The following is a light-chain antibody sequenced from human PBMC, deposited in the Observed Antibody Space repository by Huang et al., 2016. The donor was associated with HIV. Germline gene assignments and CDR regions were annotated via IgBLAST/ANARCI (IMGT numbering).Light chain of an antibody. Sequence: DIVMTQTPLSLPVTPGEPASISCRSSQSLLDGEDGKIYLDWYLQKPGQYPQLLIHTLSARSSGVPDRFSGSGSGTDFTLKSSRVEAEDVGIYYCMQRIQFPLTFGGGTKVEIK. CDR1: QSLLDGEDGKIY. CDR2: TLS. V-gene: IGKV2-40*01. J-gene: IGKJ4*01. CDR3: MQRIQFPLT.